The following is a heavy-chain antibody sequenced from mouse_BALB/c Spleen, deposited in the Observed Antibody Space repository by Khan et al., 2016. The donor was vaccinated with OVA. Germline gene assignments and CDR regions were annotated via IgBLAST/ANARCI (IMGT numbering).Heavy chain of an antibody. Sequence: QVQLQQPGAELVRPGTSVKMSCKAAGYTFTNYWIGWVKQRPGHGLEWIGDIYPGSGNTNYNEKFKGKATLTADTSFSTAYLQLNSLTSEDSAVYYGAIPYYYGRSYATVDDWGQGTSVTVSS. CDR3: AIPYYYGRSYATVDD. D-gene: IGHD1-1*01. CDR1: GYTFTNYW. V-gene: IGHV1-63*02. CDR2: IYPGSGNT. J-gene: IGHJ4*01.